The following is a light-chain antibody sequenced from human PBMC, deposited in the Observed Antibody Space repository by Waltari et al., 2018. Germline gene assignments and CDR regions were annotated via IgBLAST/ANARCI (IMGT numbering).Light chain of an antibody. J-gene: IGKJ4*01. V-gene: IGKV3-11*01. CDR3: QQRSNWLT. Sequence: EIVLTQSPATLSLSPGERATLSGRASQSVSSYLAWYQQKPGQAPRLLIYDASNRATGIPARFSGSGSGTDFTLTINSLEPEDFAVYYCQQRSNWLTFGGGTKVEIK. CDR2: DAS. CDR1: QSVSSY.